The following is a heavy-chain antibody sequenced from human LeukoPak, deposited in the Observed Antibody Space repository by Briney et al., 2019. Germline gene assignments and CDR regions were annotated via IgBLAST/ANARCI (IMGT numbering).Heavy chain of an antibody. CDR2: IGTSVGST. J-gene: IGHJ4*02. V-gene: IGHV3-23*01. Sequence: GGSLRLSCAASGFTFSSFAMSWVRQAPGKGLEWVSSIGTSVGSTYYADSVTGRFTISRDNSKNTLYLQMNSLRAEDTAVYYCAKRSPFYFDYWGQGTLVTVSS. CDR1: GFTFSSFA. CDR3: AKRSPFYFDY.